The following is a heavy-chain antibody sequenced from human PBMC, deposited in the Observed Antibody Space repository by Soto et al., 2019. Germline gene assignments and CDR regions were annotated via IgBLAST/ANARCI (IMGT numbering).Heavy chain of an antibody. J-gene: IGHJ6*02. V-gene: IGHV3-48*02. CDR1: GFTLSSYN. CDR3: ARDHGGSTWFVGIYYYFGVDV. CDR2: ISGSSDTI. Sequence: EVQLVDSGGGWVQPEGALSLSCAASGFTLSSYNINWVRQAPGKGLEWVSYISGSSDTIYYADSVKGRVTISRDNAKNSLYLQMDSLRYEDTAVYYCARDHGGSTWFVGIYYYFGVDVWGQGTTVTVSS. D-gene: IGHD6-13*01.